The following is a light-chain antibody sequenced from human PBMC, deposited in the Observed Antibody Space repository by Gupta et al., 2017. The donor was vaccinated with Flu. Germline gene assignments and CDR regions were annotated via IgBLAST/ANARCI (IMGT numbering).Light chain of an antibody. Sequence: IVMTQSPATLSVSPGERATLSCRASQTVGSNLAWYQQKPGQAPSLLIYGASTRATGIPARFSGSGSGTEFTLTINSRQSEDFAVYYCQQYSAWPPWTFGQGTMVEIK. V-gene: IGKV3-15*01. CDR1: QTVGSN. J-gene: IGKJ1*01. CDR2: GAS. CDR3: QQYSAWPPWT.